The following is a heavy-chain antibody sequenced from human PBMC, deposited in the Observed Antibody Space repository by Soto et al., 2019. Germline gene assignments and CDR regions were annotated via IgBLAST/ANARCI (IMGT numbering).Heavy chain of an antibody. D-gene: IGHD2-15*01. J-gene: IGHJ6*02. CDR2: IYYSGST. CDR3: ARDRGYCSGGSCYLYYYGMDV. Sequence: SETLSLTCTVSGGSISSYYWSWIRQPPGKGLEWIGYIYYSGSTNYNPSLKSRVTISVDTSKNQFSLKLSSVTAADTAVYYCARDRGYCSGGSCYLYYYGMDVWGQGTTVTVSS. V-gene: IGHV4-59*01. CDR1: GGSISSYY.